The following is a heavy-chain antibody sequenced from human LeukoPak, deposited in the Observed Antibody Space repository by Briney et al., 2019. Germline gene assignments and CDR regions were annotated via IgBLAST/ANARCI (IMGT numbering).Heavy chain of an antibody. CDR2: ISWNSGSI. J-gene: IGHJ4*02. CDR3: AKFGSGSYRDYFDY. V-gene: IGHV3-9*01. CDR1: GFTFDDYA. Sequence: GRSLRLSCAASGFTFDDYAMHWVRQAPGKGLEWVSGISWNSGSIGYADSVKGRFTISRDNAKNSLYLQMNSLRAEDTALYYCAKFGSGSYRDYFDYWGQGTLVAVSS. D-gene: IGHD1-26*01.